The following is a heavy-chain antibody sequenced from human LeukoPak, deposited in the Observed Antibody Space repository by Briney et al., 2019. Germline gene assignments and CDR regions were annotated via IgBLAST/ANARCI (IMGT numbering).Heavy chain of an antibody. CDR1: GGSLSSGDYY. V-gene: IGHV4-30-4*01. CDR3: ARGCSSTSCPVDY. D-gene: IGHD2-2*01. CDR2: IYYSGST. J-gene: IGHJ4*02. Sequence: PSQTLSLTCTVSGGSLSSGDYYWSWLRQPPGKGLEWIGYIYYSGSTYYNPSLKSRVTISVDTSKNQFSLKLSSVTAADTAVYYCARGCSSTSCPVDYWGQGTLVTVSS.